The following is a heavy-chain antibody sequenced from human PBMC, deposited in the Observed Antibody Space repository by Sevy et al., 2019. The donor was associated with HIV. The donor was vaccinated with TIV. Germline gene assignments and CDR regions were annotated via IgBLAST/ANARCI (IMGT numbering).Heavy chain of an antibody. J-gene: IGHJ6*02. D-gene: IGHD6-13*01. CDR2: ISTRGSAK. V-gene: IGHV3-48*01. CDR3: AGESASGTPGGGYYYYYDLDV. Sequence: GGSLRLSCAASGFTFSSFSMNWVRQAPGKGPEWISYISTRGSAKYYADSMKGRFTISRDNSKNSLYLQMNSLRAEDTAVYYCAGESASGTPGGGYYYYYDLDVWGQGTTVTVSS. CDR1: GFTFSSFS.